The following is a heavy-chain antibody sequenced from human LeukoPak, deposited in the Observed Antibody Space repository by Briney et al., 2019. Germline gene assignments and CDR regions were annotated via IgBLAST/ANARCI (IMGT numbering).Heavy chain of an antibody. CDR1: GFTVSSNY. CDR2: IWYDGSNK. V-gene: IGHV3-33*08. J-gene: IGHJ1*01. Sequence: PGGSLRLSCAASGFTVSSNYMSWVRQAPGKGLEWVAVIWYDGSNKYYADSVKGRFTISRDNSKNTLYLQMNSLRAEDTAVYYCARDRRIVGATGSFQHWGQGTLVTVSS. CDR3: ARDRRIVGATGSFQH. D-gene: IGHD1-26*01.